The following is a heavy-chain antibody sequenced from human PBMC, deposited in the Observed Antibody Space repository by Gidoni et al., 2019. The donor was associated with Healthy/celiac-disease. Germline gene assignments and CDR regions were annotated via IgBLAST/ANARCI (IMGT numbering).Heavy chain of an antibody. Sequence: QVQLVQSGAEVKKPGSSVKVSCKASGVTFSSYTISWVRQAPGQGLEWMGRIIPIRGIANYAQKFQGRVTITADKSTSTAYMELSSLRSEDTAVYYCARDDRVSSWSYYYYGMDVWGQGTTVTVSS. D-gene: IGHD6-13*01. J-gene: IGHJ6*02. V-gene: IGHV1-69*08. CDR1: GVTFSSYT. CDR3: ARDDRVSSWSYYYYGMDV. CDR2: IIPIRGIA.